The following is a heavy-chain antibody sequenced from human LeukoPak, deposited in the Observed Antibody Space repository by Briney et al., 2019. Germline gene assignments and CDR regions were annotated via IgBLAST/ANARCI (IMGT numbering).Heavy chain of an antibody. CDR1: RFTPSDSH. CDR3: ARADRSLGIDY. J-gene: IGHJ4*02. D-gene: IGHD1-14*01. CDR2: ISGSSSYT. V-gene: IGHV3-11*05. Sequence: PGGSLRLSCAASRFTPSDSHMSSIRQAPGKGLEWVSYISGSSSYTNHADSVKGRFTISRDNAKNSLYLQMDSLRAEDTAVYYCARADRSLGIDYWGQGTLVTVSS.